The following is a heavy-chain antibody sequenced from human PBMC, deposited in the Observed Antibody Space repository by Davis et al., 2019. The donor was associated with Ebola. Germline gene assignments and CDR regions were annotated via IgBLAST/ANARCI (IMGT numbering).Heavy chain of an antibody. J-gene: IGHJ4*02. CDR3: ATTQWLREFDN. V-gene: IGHV3-53*05. Sequence: GASGDTFSGHWMNWFRQAPGKGLEWVSVIYDHSTAYADSVRGRFIISRDKSNNTLYLEMNSLRVDDTAVYYCATTQWLREFDNWGQGTLVTVSA. CDR1: GDTFSGHW. CDR2: IYDHST. D-gene: IGHD6-19*01.